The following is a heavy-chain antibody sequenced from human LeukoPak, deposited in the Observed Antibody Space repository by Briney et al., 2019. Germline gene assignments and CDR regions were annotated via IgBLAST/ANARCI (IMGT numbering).Heavy chain of an antibody. CDR3: ARSPCSSTSCYYYYGMDV. J-gene: IGHJ6*02. CDR1: SGSFSGYY. CDR2: INHSGST. D-gene: IGHD2-2*01. V-gene: IGHV4-34*01. Sequence: SETLSLTCAVYSGSFSGYYWSWIRQPPGKGLEWIGGINHSGSTNFNPSLKSRVTISLDTSKNQFSLKVSSVTAADTAVYYCARSPCSSTSCYYYYGMDVWGQGTTVTVSS.